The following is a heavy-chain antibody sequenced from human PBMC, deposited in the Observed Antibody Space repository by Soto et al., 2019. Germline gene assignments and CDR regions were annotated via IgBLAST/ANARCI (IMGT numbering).Heavy chain of an antibody. Sequence: ASVKVSCKASGYTFTGYFMHWVRQAPGQGLEWMGWISPHSGGTHYAQKFQGRVTMTRDTLISTAYMELNRVRSDDTAVYFCARDPGGSYAYWGQGTLVTVSS. CDR3: ARDPGGSYAY. D-gene: IGHD1-26*01. CDR2: ISPHSGGT. J-gene: IGHJ4*02. CDR1: GYTFTGYF. V-gene: IGHV1-2*02.